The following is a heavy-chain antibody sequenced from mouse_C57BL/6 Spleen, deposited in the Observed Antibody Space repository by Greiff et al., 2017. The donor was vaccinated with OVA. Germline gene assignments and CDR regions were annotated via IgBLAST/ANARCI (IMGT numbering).Heavy chain of an antibody. CDR1: GFTFSDAW. CDR3: TRGYILNYAMDY. Sequence: EVKVEESGGGLVQPGGSMKLSCAASGFTFSDAWMDWVRQSPEKGLEWVAEIRNKANNPATYYAESVKGRFTISSDDSKSSVYLQMNSLRAEDTGIYYCTRGYILNYAMDYWGQGTSVTVSS. D-gene: IGHD1-3*01. CDR2: IRNKANNPAT. J-gene: IGHJ4*01. V-gene: IGHV6-6*01.